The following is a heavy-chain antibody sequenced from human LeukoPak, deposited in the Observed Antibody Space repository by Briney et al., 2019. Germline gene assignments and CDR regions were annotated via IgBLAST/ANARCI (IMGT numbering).Heavy chain of an antibody. CDR3: ARGYYYDSSGYYVLGPLWSHAFDI. CDR1: GGSISSYY. CDR2: IYYSGST. V-gene: IGHV4-59*12. J-gene: IGHJ3*02. Sequence: ASETLSLTCTVSGGSISSYYWSWIRQPPGKGLEWIGYIYYSGSTNYNPSLKSRVTISVDTSKNQFSLKLSSVTAADTAVYYCARGYYYDSSGYYVLGPLWSHAFDIWGQGTMVTVSS. D-gene: IGHD3-22*01.